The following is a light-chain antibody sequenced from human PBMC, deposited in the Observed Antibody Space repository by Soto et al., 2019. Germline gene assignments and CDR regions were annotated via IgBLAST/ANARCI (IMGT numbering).Light chain of an antibody. CDR2: RNH. Sequence: QSVLTQSPSESATPGQRVTISCSGSGSNIGTHAVNWYQQIPGTAPTLLIFRNHQRPSGVPDRFSGSKSGTSASLAISGPQSEDEADYYCAAWDASLRAVVFGGGTKVTVL. V-gene: IGLV1-44*01. CDR1: GSNIGTHA. CDR3: AAWDASLRAVV. J-gene: IGLJ2*01.